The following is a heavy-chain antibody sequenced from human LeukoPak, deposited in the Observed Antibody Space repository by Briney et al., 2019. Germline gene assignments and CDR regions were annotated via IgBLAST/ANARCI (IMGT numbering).Heavy chain of an antibody. CDR2: IYTSGST. J-gene: IGHJ6*03. D-gene: IGHD3-10*01. CDR3: ARNRRVVRGVIIVENYYYYMDV. Sequence: PSETLSLTCTVSGGSISSYYWSWIRQPAGKGLEWIGRIYTSGSTNYNPSLKGRVTMSVDTSKNQFSLKLSSVTAADTAVYYCARNRRVVRGVIIVENYYYYMDVWGKGTTVTISS. V-gene: IGHV4-4*07. CDR1: GGSISSYY.